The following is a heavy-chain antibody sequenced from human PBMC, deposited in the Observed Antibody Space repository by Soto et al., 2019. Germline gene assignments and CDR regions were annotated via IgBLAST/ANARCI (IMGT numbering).Heavy chain of an antibody. J-gene: IGHJ4*02. CDR3: ATGSQTLDY. Sequence: QAQLVQSGAEVKKPGASVKISCKASGYTLSTYYINWVRQAAGQGLEWMGWMDSYTGNTGYAQEFQGRLIMTRDTSINAAYMELSSLQSEDTAVYFCATGSQTLDYWGQGTLVTVSS. V-gene: IGHV1-8*01. CDR1: GYTLSTYY. CDR2: MDSYTGNT.